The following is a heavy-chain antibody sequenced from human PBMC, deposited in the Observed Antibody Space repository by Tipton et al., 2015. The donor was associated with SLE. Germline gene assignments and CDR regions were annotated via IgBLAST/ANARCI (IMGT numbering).Heavy chain of an antibody. D-gene: IGHD3-22*01. J-gene: IGHJ4*02. Sequence: TLSLTCNVSGVSISSSYWSWIWQLAGKGLEWIGHTLTSGATYYNPSLKSRATISVDTSTNHSSLKLTSVTAADTAVYHCARQHDTSGYYYIWGQGTLVTVSS. CDR2: TLTSGAT. CDR3: ARQHDTSGYYYI. V-gene: IGHV4-4*07. CDR1: GVSISSSY.